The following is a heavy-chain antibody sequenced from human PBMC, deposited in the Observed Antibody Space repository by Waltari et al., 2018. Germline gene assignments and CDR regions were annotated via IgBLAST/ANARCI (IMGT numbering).Heavy chain of an antibody. Sequence: VSGDSMSSTDWWSWVRQSPEKGLEWIGQVQGSGRTNYNPSFASRVSVSVDTSTNQFSLKVTSATVADTAVYFCARDRGRGIYLDSWGQGVLVTVSP. CDR3: ARDRGRGIYLDS. D-gene: IGHD2-15*01. CDR2: VQGSGRT. CDR1: GDSMSSTDW. V-gene: IGHV4-4*01. J-gene: IGHJ4*02.